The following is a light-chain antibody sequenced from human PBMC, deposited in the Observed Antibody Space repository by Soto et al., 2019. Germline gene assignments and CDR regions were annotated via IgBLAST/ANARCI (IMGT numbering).Light chain of an antibody. Sequence: DIQLTQSPSSLSASVGDRVTITCRVSRGISSYLNWYRQKPGKVPKLLIYSASNLQSGVPSRFSGSGSGTHFTLTISSLQPEDDATYYGQRTYNAWAFGPGTKVHIK. J-gene: IGKJ3*01. CDR1: RGISSY. CDR3: QRTYNAWA. CDR2: SAS. V-gene: IGKV1-27*01.